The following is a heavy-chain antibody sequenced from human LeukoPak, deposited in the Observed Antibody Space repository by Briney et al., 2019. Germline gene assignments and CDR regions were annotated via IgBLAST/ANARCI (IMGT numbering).Heavy chain of an antibody. Sequence: SVKVSCKASGYSFIDFYIHFVRQAPGQGLEWMGGIIPIFGTANYAQKFQGRVTITADESTSTAYMELSSLRSEDTAVYYCARDLRMVATRGWFDPWGQGTLVTVSS. CDR3: ARDLRMVATRGWFDP. CDR1: GYSFIDFY. V-gene: IGHV1-69*13. D-gene: IGHD5-12*01. J-gene: IGHJ5*02. CDR2: IIPIFGTA.